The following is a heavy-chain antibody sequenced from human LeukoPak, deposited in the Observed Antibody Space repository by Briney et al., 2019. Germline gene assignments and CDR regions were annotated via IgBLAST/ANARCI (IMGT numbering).Heavy chain of an antibody. CDR2: FYRGDST. D-gene: IGHD1-26*01. Sequence: GGSLRLSCAASGFTVSSSYMYWVRQAPGKGLEWVSFFYRGDSTYYAESVRGRFTISRDNSKNTLYLLMNSLIPEDTAVYYCVCRIGGAPQWGQGTLVTVSS. J-gene: IGHJ4*02. CDR1: GFTVSSSY. V-gene: IGHV3-53*01. CDR3: VCRIGGAPQ.